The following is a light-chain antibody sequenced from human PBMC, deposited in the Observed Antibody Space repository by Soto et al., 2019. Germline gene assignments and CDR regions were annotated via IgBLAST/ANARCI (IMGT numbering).Light chain of an antibody. CDR3: SSYRSSSTLGV. V-gene: IGLV2-14*03. J-gene: IGLJ1*01. CDR1: SSDIGGYNY. CDR2: DVT. Sequence: QSALTQPASVSGSPGQSITISCTGTSSDIGGYNYVSWYQQHPGKAPKLMIYDVTNRPSGVSNRFPGSKSGNTASLTISGLQAEDEADYYCSSYRSSSTLGVFGTGTQLTVL.